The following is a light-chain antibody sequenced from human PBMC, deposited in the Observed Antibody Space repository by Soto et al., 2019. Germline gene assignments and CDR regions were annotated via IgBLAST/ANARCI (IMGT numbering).Light chain of an antibody. CDR3: QKYGSSTYT. Sequence: EIVLTQSPGNLSLSPRERATLSCRAIQRVNSNHLAWYQQKPGQAPRLLIYGASRRATGMPDRFSGSGTGTDFTLSIRRLEPEDFAVYDCQKYGSSTYTFGQGNKLEIK. CDR2: GAS. CDR1: QRVNSNH. J-gene: IGKJ2*01. V-gene: IGKV3-20*01.